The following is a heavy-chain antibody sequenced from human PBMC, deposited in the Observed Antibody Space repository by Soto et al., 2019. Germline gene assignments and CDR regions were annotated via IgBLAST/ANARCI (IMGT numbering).Heavy chain of an antibody. J-gene: IGHJ6*02. D-gene: IGHD3-10*01. CDR1: GFTFSSYG. Sequence: QVQLVESGGGVVQPGRSLRLSCAASGFTFSSYGMHWVRQAPGKGLEWVAVIWYDGSNKYYEDSVKGRFTISRDNSKNTLYLQMNSLRAEDTAVYYCARDEGLGVNYYYYGMYVWGQGTTVNVSS. V-gene: IGHV3-33*01. CDR3: ARDEGLGVNYYYYGMYV. CDR2: IWYDGSNK.